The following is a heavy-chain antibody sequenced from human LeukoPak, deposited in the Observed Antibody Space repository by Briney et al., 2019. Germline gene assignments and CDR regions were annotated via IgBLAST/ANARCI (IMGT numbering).Heavy chain of an antibody. D-gene: IGHD6-6*01. CDR3: ARVRPHPIIDV. V-gene: IGHV3-53*01. J-gene: IGHJ6*03. Sequence: GGSLRLSCAASGFTVSNNYMSWVRQAPGKGLEWVSVIYTGVSTYYADSVKGRFAISRDNSKNKLYLQMNGLRAEDTGVYYCARVRPHPIIDVWGKGTTVTVSS. CDR2: IYTGVST. CDR1: GFTVSNNY.